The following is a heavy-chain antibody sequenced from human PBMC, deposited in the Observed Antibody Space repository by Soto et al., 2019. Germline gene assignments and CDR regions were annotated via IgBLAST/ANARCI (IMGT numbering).Heavy chain of an antibody. D-gene: IGHD2-2*02. J-gene: IGHJ6*02. V-gene: IGHV4-4*02. CDR2: IYHSGST. CDR1: GGSISSSNW. CDR3: ARREGYCSSTRCYSSYYGMDV. Sequence: SETLSLTCAVSGGSISSSNWWSWVRQPPGKGLEWIGEIYHSGSTNYNPSLKSRVTISVDKSKNQFSLKLSSVTAADTAVYYCARREGYCSSTRCYSSYYGMDVWGQGTTVTVSS.